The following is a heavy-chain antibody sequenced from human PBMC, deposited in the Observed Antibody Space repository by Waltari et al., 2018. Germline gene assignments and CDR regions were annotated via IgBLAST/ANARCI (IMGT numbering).Heavy chain of an antibody. J-gene: IGHJ4*02. V-gene: IGHV4-34*01. CDR3: ARGIRTMVRGVSLRY. CDR1: GGSFSGYY. D-gene: IGHD3-10*01. Sequence: QLQLQESGPGLVKPSETLSLTCTVYGGSFSGYYWSWIRQPPGKGLEWIGEINHSGSTNYNPSLKSRVTISVDTSKNQFSLKLSSVTAADTAVYYCARGIRTMVRGVSLRYWGQGTLVTVSS. CDR2: INHSGST.